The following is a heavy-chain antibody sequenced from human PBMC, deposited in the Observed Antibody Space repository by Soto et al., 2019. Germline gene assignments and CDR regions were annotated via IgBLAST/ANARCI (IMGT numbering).Heavy chain of an antibody. J-gene: IGHJ4*02. CDR1: GGSISSGGYS. CDR2: IYHSGST. V-gene: IGHV4-30-2*01. Sequence: QLQLQESGSGLVKPSQTLSLTCAVSGGSISSGGYSWSWIRQPPGQGLEWIGYIYHSGSTYYNPSPKSRVTISMDTSKNQFSLELTSVTAADTAVYYCVRGHEPNADWGQGTLVTVSS. CDR3: VRGHEPNAD. D-gene: IGHD1-1*01.